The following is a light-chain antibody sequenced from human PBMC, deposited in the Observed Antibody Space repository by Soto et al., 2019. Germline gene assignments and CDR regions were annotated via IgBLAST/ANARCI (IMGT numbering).Light chain of an antibody. V-gene: IGLV1-40*01. Sequence: QSVVTQPPSVAGAPGQRVTISCTGSSSNIGAGYDVHWYQQLPGTAPKLLIYGNSNRPSGVPDRFSGSKSGTSASLAITGLHAEVESDYYCQSYDSSLSVVFGGGTKLTVL. J-gene: IGLJ2*01. CDR3: QSYDSSLSVV. CDR1: SSNIGAGYD. CDR2: GNS.